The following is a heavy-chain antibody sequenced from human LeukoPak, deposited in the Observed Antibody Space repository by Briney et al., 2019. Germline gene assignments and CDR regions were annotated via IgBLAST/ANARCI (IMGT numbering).Heavy chain of an antibody. J-gene: IGHJ4*02. CDR2: ISGSGGST. CDR3: AKGLAVAGLPFDD. CDR1: GFTFISYA. V-gene: IGHV3-23*01. D-gene: IGHD6-19*01. Sequence: GSLRLSCGASGFTFISYAMSWVRQAPGKGVAWGSAISGSGGSTYYADAVKGRFTISSDNSKNTLYLQMTSLRAEDTAVYYCAKGLAVAGLPFDDWGQGTLVTVSS.